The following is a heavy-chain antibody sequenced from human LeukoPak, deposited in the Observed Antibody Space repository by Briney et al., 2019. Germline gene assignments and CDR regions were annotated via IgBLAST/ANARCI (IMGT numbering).Heavy chain of an antibody. Sequence: RGESLKISCKGSGYSFTSYWIGWVRQMPGKGLEWMGIIYPGDSDTRYSPSFQGQVTISADKSISTAYLQWSSLKASDTAMYYCASSQQYCSGGSCLDYYYYGMDVWGQGTTVTVSS. CDR3: ASSQQYCSGGSCLDYYYYGMDV. CDR2: IYPGDSDT. CDR1: GYSFTSYW. J-gene: IGHJ6*02. D-gene: IGHD2-15*01. V-gene: IGHV5-51*01.